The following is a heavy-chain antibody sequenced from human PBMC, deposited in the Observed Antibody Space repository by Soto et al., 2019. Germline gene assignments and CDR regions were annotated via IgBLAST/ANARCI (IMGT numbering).Heavy chain of an antibody. CDR2: IYYSGST. CDR1: GGSISSYY. CDR3: ARDLYYYGPGSYYLEY. D-gene: IGHD3-10*01. J-gene: IGHJ4*02. V-gene: IGHV4-59*12. Sequence: PSETLSLTCTVSGGSISSYYWSWIRQPPGKGLEWIGYIYYSGSTNYNPSLKSRVTISVDTSKNQFSLKLSSVTAADTAVYYCARDLYYYGPGSYYLEYWGQGTLVTVSS.